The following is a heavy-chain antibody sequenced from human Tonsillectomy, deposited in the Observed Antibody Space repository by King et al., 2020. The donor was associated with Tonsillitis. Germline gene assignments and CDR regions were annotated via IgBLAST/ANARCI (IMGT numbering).Heavy chain of an antibody. J-gene: IGHJ4*02. CDR1: GGSISNSVYY. Sequence: LQLQESGPGLVKHSETLSLTCSVSGGSISNSVYYWGWFRQPPGKGLEWIGSIHDVGSTYYSPSLKSRVTMSLDTSKNQLSLKLSSVTAADTALYYCANTTYSSGWNFYFDYWGQGTLVTVSA. CDR3: ANTTYSSGWNFYFDY. V-gene: IGHV4-39*07. D-gene: IGHD6-19*01. CDR2: IHDVGST.